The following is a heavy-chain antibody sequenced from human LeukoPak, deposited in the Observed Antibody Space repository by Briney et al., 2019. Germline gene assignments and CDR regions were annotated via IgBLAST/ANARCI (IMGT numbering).Heavy chain of an antibody. CDR3: ARPLTGGYTPLDY. CDR1: GNSFTNYW. CDR2: IDPSDSYT. J-gene: IGHJ4*02. Sequence: GESLRTSCKGSGNSFTNYWISWVRQKPRKGLEWMGRIDPSDSYTDYSPSFQGHVTISADKSVYTAYLQWSSLKASDTAMYYCARPLTGGYTPLDYWGQGTLVTVSS. D-gene: IGHD3-22*01. V-gene: IGHV5-10-1*01.